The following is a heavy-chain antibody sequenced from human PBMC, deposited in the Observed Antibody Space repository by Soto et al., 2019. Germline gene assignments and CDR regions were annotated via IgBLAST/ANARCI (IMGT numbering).Heavy chain of an antibody. D-gene: IGHD4-17*01. Sequence: GESLKISCKASGYTFTSYDINWVRQATGQGLEWMGWMNPNSGNTGYAQKFQGRVTMTRNTSISTAYMELSSLRSEDTAVYYCARPPYGDSRKYYYYMDVWGKGTTVTVSS. V-gene: IGHV1-8*01. J-gene: IGHJ6*03. CDR3: ARPPYGDSRKYYYYMDV. CDR1: GYTFTSYD. CDR2: MNPNSGNT.